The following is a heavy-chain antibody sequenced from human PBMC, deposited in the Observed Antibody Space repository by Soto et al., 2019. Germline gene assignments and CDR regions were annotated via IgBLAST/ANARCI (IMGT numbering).Heavy chain of an antibody. CDR1: GFTFSSYA. D-gene: IGHD1-26*01. Sequence: EVQLLESGGGLVQPGGSLRLSCAASGFTFSSYAMSWVRQAPGKGLEWVSAISGSGGSTYYADSVKGRFTISRDNSKNTLYLQMNSRRAEDTAVYYCAKDFSGSYRPEYYFDYWGQGPLVTVSS. V-gene: IGHV3-23*01. CDR3: AKDFSGSYRPEYYFDY. J-gene: IGHJ4*02. CDR2: ISGSGGST.